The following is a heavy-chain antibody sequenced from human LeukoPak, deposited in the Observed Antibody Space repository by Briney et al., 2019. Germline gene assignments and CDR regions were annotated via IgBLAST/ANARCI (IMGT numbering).Heavy chain of an antibody. V-gene: IGHV3-11*04. J-gene: IGHJ4*02. D-gene: IGHD4-17*01. CDR1: GFTFSDYY. Sequence: SGGSLRLSCAASGFTFSDYYMSWIRQAPGKGLEWVSYISSSGSTIYYADSVKGRFTIPRDNAKNSLYLQMNSLRAEDTAVYYCARSGVTTDYFDYWGQGTLVTVSS. CDR3: ARSGVTTDYFDY. CDR2: ISSSGSTI.